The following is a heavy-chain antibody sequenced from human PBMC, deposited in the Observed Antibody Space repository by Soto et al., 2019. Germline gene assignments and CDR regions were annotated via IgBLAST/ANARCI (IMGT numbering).Heavy chain of an antibody. CDR2: IIPIFGTA. J-gene: IGHJ4*02. V-gene: IGHV1-69*13. Sequence: SVKVSCKASGGTFSSYAISWVRQAPGQGLEWMGGIIPIFGTANYAQKFQGRVTITADESTSTAYMELSSLRSEDTAVYYCAARTTYCSGGSCYFDYWGQGTLVTVSS. D-gene: IGHD2-15*01. CDR1: GGTFSSYA. CDR3: AARTTYCSGGSCYFDY.